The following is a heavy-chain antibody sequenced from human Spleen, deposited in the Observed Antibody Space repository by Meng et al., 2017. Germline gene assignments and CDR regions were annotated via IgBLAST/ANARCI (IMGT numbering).Heavy chain of an antibody. CDR2: INPNSGGT. CDR1: GYTFTGYY. Sequence: ASVKVSCKASGYTFTGYYIHWVRQAPGQGLEWMGWINPNSGGTNHAPKFQGRVTMTRDTSINTAYMVLSMLRSDDTAVYYCARGKRIDAFDIWGQGTMVTVSS. CDR3: ARGKRIDAFDI. V-gene: IGHV1-2*02. J-gene: IGHJ3*02.